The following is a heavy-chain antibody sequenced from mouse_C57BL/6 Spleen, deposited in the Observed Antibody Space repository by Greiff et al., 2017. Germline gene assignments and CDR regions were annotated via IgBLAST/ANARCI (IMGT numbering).Heavy chain of an antibody. CDR1: GYTFTDYY. J-gene: IGHJ4*01. V-gene: IGHV1-26*01. CDR3: ARKVALDYYGLDY. D-gene: IGHD1-1*02. CDR2: INPNNGGT. Sequence: EVQLQQSGPELVKPGASVKISCKASGYTFTDYYMNWVKQSHGKSLEWIGDINPNNGGTSYNQKFKGKATLTVDKSSSTAYMELRSLTSEDSAVYYGARKVALDYYGLDYWGQGTSVTVSS.